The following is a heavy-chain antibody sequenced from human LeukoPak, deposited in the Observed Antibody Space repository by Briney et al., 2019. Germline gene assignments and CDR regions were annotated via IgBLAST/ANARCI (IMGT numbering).Heavy chain of an antibody. D-gene: IGHD3-16*01. CDR2: ISNSGGRT. J-gene: IGHJ1*01. CDR1: GFTFSSFA. CDR3: TSPTQYYDRPIYH. Sequence: GGSLRPSCAASGFTFSSFAMTWVRQAPGKGLEWVSAISNSGGRTYYADSVKGRFTISRDNSMKMVYLQMNSLRAEDTAVYYSTSPTQYYDRPIYHWGQGTLVTVSS. V-gene: IGHV3-23*01.